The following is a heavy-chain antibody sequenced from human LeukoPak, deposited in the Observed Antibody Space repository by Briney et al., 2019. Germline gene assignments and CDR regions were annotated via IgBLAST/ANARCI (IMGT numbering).Heavy chain of an antibody. CDR1: GFTFSSYG. CDR2: ISYDGSNK. V-gene: IGHV3-30*03. Sequence: GGSLRLSCAASGFTFSSYGMHWVRQAPGKGLEWVAVISYDGSNKYYADSVKGRFTISRDSSKNTLYLQMNSLRAEDTAVYYCTGLQFDYWGQGTLVTVSS. J-gene: IGHJ4*02. CDR3: TGLQFDY.